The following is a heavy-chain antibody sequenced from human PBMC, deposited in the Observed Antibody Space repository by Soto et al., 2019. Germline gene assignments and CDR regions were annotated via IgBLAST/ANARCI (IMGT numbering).Heavy chain of an antibody. D-gene: IGHD6-13*01. CDR2: ISPYNGKT. V-gene: IGHV1-18*01. J-gene: IGHJ4*02. CDR3: ARGGFSTSWLGLLGTGAHGVEIDY. CDR1: GYTFISYG. Sequence: ASVKVSYKASGYTFISYGISWVRQAPGQGLEWVGWISPYNGKTNYAQKFQGRVTLTTETSTSTAYLDLRTLRSDDTAVYYCARGGFSTSWLGLLGTGAHGVEIDYWGQGTLVTVSS.